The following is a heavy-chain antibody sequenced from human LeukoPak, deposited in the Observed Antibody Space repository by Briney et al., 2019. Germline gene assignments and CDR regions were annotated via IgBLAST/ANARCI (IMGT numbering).Heavy chain of an antibody. D-gene: IGHD6-13*01. J-gene: IGHJ4*02. V-gene: IGHV4-39*01. CDR1: GGSISSSSYY. CDR2: IYYSGST. Sequence: SETLSLTCTVSGGSISSSSYYWGWIRQPPGKGLEWIGSIYYSGSTYYNPSLKSRVTLSVDTSKNQFSLKLSSVTAADTAVYYCATLSLIAAAGTWGQGTLVTVSS. CDR3: ATLSLIAAAGT.